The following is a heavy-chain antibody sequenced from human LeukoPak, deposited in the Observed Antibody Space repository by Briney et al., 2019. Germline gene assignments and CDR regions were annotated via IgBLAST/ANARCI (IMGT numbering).Heavy chain of an antibody. CDR1: GFTFSSYA. J-gene: IGHJ4*02. V-gene: IGHV3-23*01. CDR3: AKDGKVRGVIIDYFDY. Sequence: PGGSLRLSCAASGFTFSSYAMSWVRQAPGKGLEWVSAISGSGGSTYYADSVKGRFTISRDNSKNTLYLQMNSLRAEDTAVYYCAKDGKVRGVIIDYFDYWGQGTLVTVSS. D-gene: IGHD3-10*01. CDR2: ISGSGGST.